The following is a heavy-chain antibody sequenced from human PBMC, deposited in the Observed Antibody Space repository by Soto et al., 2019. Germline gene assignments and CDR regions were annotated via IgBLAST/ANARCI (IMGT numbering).Heavy chain of an antibody. Sequence: SETLSLTXTVSGGSISSYYWSWIRQPPGKGLEWIGYIYYSGSTNYNPSLKSRVTISVDTSKNQFSLKLSSVTAAGTAVYYCARTGFGELFSFDYWGQGTLVTVSS. J-gene: IGHJ4*02. CDR2: IYYSGST. V-gene: IGHV4-59*01. CDR3: ARTGFGELFSFDY. D-gene: IGHD3-10*01. CDR1: GGSISSYY.